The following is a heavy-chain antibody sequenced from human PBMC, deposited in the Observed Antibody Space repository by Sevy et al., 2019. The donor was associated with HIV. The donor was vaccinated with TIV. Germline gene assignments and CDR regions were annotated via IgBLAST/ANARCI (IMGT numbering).Heavy chain of an antibody. CDR3: AKDLRRGDILTGYLNY. CDR2: ITWDGGRT. CDR1: GFKFDDYA. D-gene: IGHD3-9*01. J-gene: IGHJ4*02. Sequence: GGSLRLSCTASGFKFDDYAMYWVRQPPGKGLEWVSGITWDGGRTGYADSVKGRFIISRDNTKSSLYLQMNSLRAQDTALYYCAKDLRRGDILTGYLNYWGQGILVTVSS. V-gene: IGHV3-9*01.